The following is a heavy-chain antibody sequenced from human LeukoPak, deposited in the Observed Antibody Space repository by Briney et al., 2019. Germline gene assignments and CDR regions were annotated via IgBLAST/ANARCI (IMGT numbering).Heavy chain of an antibody. CDR1: GDSIRTNSYF. J-gene: IGHJ5*02. V-gene: IGHV4-39*01. CDR3: ARRPGHTWDMGNWFEL. Sequence: SETLSLTCSVSGDSIRTNSYFWGWIHQPPGMGLEWIGSISYNGITYYNPSLKSRASVSVDTSKNQFSLNLNSVTAADTAIYYCARRPGHTWDMGNWFELWGQGTLVTVYS. D-gene: IGHD1-26*01. CDR2: ISYNGIT.